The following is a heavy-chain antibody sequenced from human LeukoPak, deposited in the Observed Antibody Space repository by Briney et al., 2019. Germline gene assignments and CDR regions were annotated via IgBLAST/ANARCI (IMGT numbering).Heavy chain of an antibody. CDR2: ISAYDGKT. Sequence: ASVTVSYKASGYTFTSYGISWVRQAPGQGLMWMGWISAYDGKTNYAPKLQGRVTMSTDTSTSTASMELRSLRSDDPAVYYCARDFEAVYDSSGYPTYDPWGQGTLVTVSS. J-gene: IGHJ5*02. D-gene: IGHD3-22*01. V-gene: IGHV1-18*01. CDR3: ARDFEAVYDSSGYPTYDP. CDR1: GYTFTSYG.